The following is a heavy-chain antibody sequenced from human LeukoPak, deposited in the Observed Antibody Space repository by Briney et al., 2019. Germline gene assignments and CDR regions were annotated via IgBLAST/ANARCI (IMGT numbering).Heavy chain of an antibody. CDR3: AKDIGRGAFDY. CDR1: GFTFDDYA. J-gene: IGHJ4*02. V-gene: IGHV3-9*01. Sequence: GRSLRLSCAASGFTFDDYAMHWVRQAPGKGLEWVSGISWNSGSIGYADSVKGRFTISRDNAKNPLYLQMNSLRAEDTALYYCAKDIGRGAFDYWGQGTLVTVSS. CDR2: ISWNSGSI.